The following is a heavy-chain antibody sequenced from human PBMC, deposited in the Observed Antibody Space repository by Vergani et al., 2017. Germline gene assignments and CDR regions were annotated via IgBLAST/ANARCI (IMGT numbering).Heavy chain of an antibody. J-gene: IGHJ3*02. Sequence: QVQLQESGPGLVKPSETLSLTCTVSGGSISSYYWSWIRQPPGKGLEWIGYIYYSGSTNYNPSLKGRVTISVDTSKNQFSLKLSSVTAADTAVYYCARDSGIAVAGRRGDAFDIWGQGTMVTVSS. CDR1: GGSISSYY. D-gene: IGHD6-19*01. V-gene: IGHV4-59*01. CDR2: IYYSGST. CDR3: ARDSGIAVAGRRGDAFDI.